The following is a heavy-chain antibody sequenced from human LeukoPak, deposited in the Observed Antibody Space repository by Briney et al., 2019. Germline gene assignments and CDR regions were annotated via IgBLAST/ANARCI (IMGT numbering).Heavy chain of an antibody. CDR1: GSSISSGYY. D-gene: IGHD6-13*01. V-gene: IGHV4-38-2*02. Sequence: SETLSLTRTVSGSSISSGYYGGSIRQPPGRGLEWIWIIYPGGTTYYNPSLNTPVTISVDTSKNQFSPKLSSVTAADTAVYFCARAYSSSWYFNWFDPWGQGTLVTVSS. J-gene: IGHJ5*02. CDR2: IYPGGTT. CDR3: ARAYSSSWYFNWFDP.